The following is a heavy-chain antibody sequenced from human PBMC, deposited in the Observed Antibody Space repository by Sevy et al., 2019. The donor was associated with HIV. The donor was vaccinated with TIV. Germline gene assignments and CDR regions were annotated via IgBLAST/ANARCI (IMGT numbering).Heavy chain of an antibody. Sequence: GGSLRLSCAASGFTLSDYYMTWIRQAPGKGLEWLSYISSSGSTISYADSVKGRLTISRDNAKNSLYLQMNSLRAEDPAEYDCAGARGYSGYDWGNWFDPWGQGTLVTVSS. CDR2: ISSSGSTI. V-gene: IGHV3-11*04. CDR1: GFTLSDYY. CDR3: AGARGYSGYDWGNWFDP. D-gene: IGHD5-12*01. J-gene: IGHJ5*02.